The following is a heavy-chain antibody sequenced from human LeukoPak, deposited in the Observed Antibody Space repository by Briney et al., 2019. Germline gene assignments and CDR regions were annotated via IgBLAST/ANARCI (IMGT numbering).Heavy chain of an antibody. V-gene: IGHV3-23*01. D-gene: IGHD3-3*01. J-gene: IGHJ4*02. CDR2: ISGSGGST. Sequence: GGSLRLSCAASGFTFSSYAMSWVRKAPGKGLEWVSAISGSGGSTYYADSVKGRFTISRDNSKNTLYLQMNSLRAEDTAVYYCAKEGSYYDFWSGSDSWGQGTLVTVSS. CDR1: GFTFSSYA. CDR3: AKEGSYYDFWSGSDS.